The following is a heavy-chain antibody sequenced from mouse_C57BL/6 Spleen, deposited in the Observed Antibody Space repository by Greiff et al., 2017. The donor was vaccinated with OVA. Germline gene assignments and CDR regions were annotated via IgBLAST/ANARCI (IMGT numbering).Heavy chain of an antibody. J-gene: IGHJ3*01. CDR3: AREGIYYGYDVGCAY. CDR1: GYTFTDYN. CDR2: INPNNGGT. V-gene: IGHV1-22*01. Sequence: EVQLQESGPELVKPGASVKMSCKASGYTFTDYNMHWVKQSHGKSLEWIGYINPNNGGTSYNQKFKGKATLTVNKSSSTAYMELRSLTSEDSAVYYGAREGIYYGYDVGCAYWGQGTLVTVSA. D-gene: IGHD2-2*01.